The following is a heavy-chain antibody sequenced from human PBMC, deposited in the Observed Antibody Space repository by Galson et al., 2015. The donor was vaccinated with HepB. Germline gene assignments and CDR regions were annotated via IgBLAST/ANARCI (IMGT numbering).Heavy chain of an antibody. CDR2: TYYRSKWYN. D-gene: IGHD1-26*01. J-gene: IGHJ3*02. CDR1: GDSVSSNSAA. V-gene: IGHV6-1*01. CDR3: ARVALGGSYTADDAFDI. Sequence: CAISGDSVSSNSAAWNWIRQSPSRGLEWLGRTYYRSKWYNDYAVSVKSRITINPDTSKNQFSLQLNSVTPEDTAVYYCARVALGGSYTADDAFDIWGQGTMVTVSS.